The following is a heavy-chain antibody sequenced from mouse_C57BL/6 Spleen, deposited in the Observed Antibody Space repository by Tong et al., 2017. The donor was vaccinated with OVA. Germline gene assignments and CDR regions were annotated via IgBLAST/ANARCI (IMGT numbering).Heavy chain of an antibody. J-gene: IGHJ2*01. CDR3: ARLGFDY. CDR1: GFTFSDYY. Sequence: EVQLQESGGGLVKPGGSLKLSCAASGFTFSDYYMYWVRQTPEKRLEWVATISDGGSYTYYPDSVKGRFTISRDNAKNNLYLQMSSLKSEDTAMYYCARLGFDYWGQGTTLTVSS. CDR2: ISDGGSYT. V-gene: IGHV5-4*02. D-gene: IGHD4-1*01.